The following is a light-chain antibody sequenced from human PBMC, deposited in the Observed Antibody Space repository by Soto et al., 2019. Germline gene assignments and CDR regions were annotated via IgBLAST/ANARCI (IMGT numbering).Light chain of an antibody. CDR3: QLYDSSPPGYT. CDR1: QSVRRTY. J-gene: IGKJ2*01. V-gene: IGKV3-20*01. Sequence: EIVLTQSPGTLSLSPGERATLSCRASQSVRRTYLAWYQQKPGQAPSLLIYGASNRATGIPDRFSGSGSGAGFTLTISRLEPEDFAVYYCQLYDSSPPGYTFGQGTRLEIK. CDR2: GAS.